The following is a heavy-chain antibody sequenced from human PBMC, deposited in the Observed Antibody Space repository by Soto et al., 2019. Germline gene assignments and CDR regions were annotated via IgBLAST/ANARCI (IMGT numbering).Heavy chain of an antibody. J-gene: IGHJ5*02. D-gene: IGHD3-16*01. CDR2: VFSLGTNTGNT. CDR3: ARGAPWAPPPHNYFGP. V-gene: IGHV4-59*01. Sequence: SETLSLTCTVSGGSISSSHWSWIRQSPGKGFEWIGYVFSLGTNTGNTQYIPSLANRLSISVVMSKNQFSLRLSSVTAADKAVYYCARGAPWAPPPHNYFGPWSQGTLVTVSS. CDR1: GGSISSSH.